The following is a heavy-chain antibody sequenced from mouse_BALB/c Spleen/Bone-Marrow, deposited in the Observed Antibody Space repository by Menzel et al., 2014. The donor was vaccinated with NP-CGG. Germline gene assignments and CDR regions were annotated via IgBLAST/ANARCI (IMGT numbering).Heavy chain of an antibody. CDR2: ISSGGSYT. D-gene: IGHD1-1*01. CDR3: ARSLYDYDAMDY. Sequence: EVKLVESGGGLVKPGGSLKLSCAASGFTFSSYAMSWVRQTPEKRLEWVATISSGGSYTYYADSGKGRLTISRDNAKNPLYLQMSSLRSEDTAMYYCARSLYDYDAMDYWGQGTSVTVSS. CDR1: GFTFSSYA. J-gene: IGHJ4*01. V-gene: IGHV5-9-1*01.